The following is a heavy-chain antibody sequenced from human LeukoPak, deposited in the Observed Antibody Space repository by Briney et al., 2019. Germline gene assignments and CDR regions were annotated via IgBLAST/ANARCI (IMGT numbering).Heavy chain of an antibody. CDR2: VSGSASIT. CDR3: AKGFQTYGELSFDV. J-gene: IGHJ4*02. Sequence: GGSLRLSCAASGFTFSNYAMSWVRQAPGKGLEWVSTVSGSASITYYADSVKGRFTISRDNSKTTLYLQMNSLRADDTAVYYCAKGFQTYGELSFDVWGQGTLVAVSS. V-gene: IGHV3-23*01. CDR1: GFTFSNYA. D-gene: IGHD4-17*01.